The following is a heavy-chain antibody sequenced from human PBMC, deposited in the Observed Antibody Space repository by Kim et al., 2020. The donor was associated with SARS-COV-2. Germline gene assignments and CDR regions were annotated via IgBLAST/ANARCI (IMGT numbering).Heavy chain of an antibody. V-gene: IGHV5-51*01. CDR2: IYPSDSDT. D-gene: IGHD6-19*01. CDR3: ARHDNGWYSGLDY. CDR1: GYTFTNYW. J-gene: IGHJ4*02. Sequence: GESLKISCKASGYTFTNYWIGWVRQMPGKGLEWMGIIYPSDSDTRSSPSFQGQVTISVDKSTSTAYLQWSSLKASDTAMYYCARHDNGWYSGLDYWGQGTLVTVSA.